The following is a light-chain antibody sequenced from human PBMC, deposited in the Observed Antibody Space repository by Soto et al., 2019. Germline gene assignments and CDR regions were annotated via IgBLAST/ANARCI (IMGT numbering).Light chain of an antibody. V-gene: IGKV1-5*01. Sequence: DIQMTQSPSTLSASVGDRVTITCRASQSISSWLAWYQQKPGKAPKLLIYDASSLESGVPSRFSGSGSGTEFTLTISSLQPDDFATYYCQQLNSYPPLTFGGGTKVEIK. CDR1: QSISSW. CDR3: QQLNSYPPLT. J-gene: IGKJ4*01. CDR2: DAS.